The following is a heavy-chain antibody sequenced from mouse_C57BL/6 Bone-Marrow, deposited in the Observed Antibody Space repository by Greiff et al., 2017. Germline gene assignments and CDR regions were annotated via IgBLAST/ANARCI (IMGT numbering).Heavy chain of an antibody. CDR3: ARSYDYGDYTMDY. V-gene: IGHV1-64*01. J-gene: IGHJ4*01. CDR1: GYTFTNYW. D-gene: IGHD2-4*01. CDR2: MHPDGGSP. Sequence: VQLQQPGAELVKPGASVKLSCKASGYTFTNYWMHWVKQRPGQGLEWIGMMHPDGGSPDYNEKFKSEATLSADKSSRTAYMELSSLTSEDSAVYYCARSYDYGDYTMDYWGQGTSVTVSS.